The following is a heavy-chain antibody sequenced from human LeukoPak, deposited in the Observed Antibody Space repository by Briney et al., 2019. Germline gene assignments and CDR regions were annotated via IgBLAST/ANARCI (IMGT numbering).Heavy chain of an antibody. CDR2: IYTSGST. CDR3: ARDRGSSGWYGVYYFDY. V-gene: IGHV4-4*07. J-gene: IGHJ4*02. D-gene: IGHD6-19*01. Sequence: PSETLSLTCTVSGGSISSYYWSWIRQPAGKGLEWIGRIYTSGSTNYNPSLKSRVTMSVDTSKSQFSLKLSSVTAADTAVYYCARDRGSSGWYGVYYFDYWGQGTLVTVSS. CDR1: GGSISSYY.